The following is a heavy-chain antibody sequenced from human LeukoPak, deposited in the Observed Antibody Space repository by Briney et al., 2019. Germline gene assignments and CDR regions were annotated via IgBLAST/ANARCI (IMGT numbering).Heavy chain of an antibody. CDR2: ISYDGSNK. D-gene: IGHD4-23*01. J-gene: IGHJ6*02. V-gene: IGHV3-30-3*01. CDR3: ARDPYGGGHYGMDV. Sequence: GGSLRLSCAASGFTFSSYAMHWVRQAPGKGLEWVAVISYDGSNKYYADSVKGRFTISRDNSKNTLYLQMNSLRAEDTAVYYCARDPYGGGHYGMDVWGQGTTVTVSS. CDR1: GFTFSSYA.